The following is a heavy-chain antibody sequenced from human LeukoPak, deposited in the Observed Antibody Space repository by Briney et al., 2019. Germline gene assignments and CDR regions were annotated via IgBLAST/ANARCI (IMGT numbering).Heavy chain of an antibody. D-gene: IGHD6-13*01. CDR3: AKRSGSWSGFDY. CDR1: GFTFSSYA. J-gene: IGHJ4*02. CDR2: ISGSGSST. Sequence: GGSLRLSCAAPGFTFSSYAMSWVRQAPGKGLEWVSTISGSGSSTYHADSVKGRFTISRDNSKNTLFLQMNSLRAEDTALYYCAKRSGSWSGFDYWGQGTLVTVSS. V-gene: IGHV3-23*01.